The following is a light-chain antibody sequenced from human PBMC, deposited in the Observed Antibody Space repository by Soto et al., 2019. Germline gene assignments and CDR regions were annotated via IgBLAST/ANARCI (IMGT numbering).Light chain of an antibody. V-gene: IGKV3-20*01. Sequence: EIVLTQPQDTLSLSPGGRATLSCRASQSVRSSYLAWYQQKPGQAPRLLIYGASSRATGIPDRFSGSGSGTDFTLTISRRESEDFAVYYCQQYGRPPRPFGQGTTVDIK. J-gene: IGKJ1*01. CDR2: GAS. CDR1: QSVRSSY. CDR3: QQYGRPPRP.